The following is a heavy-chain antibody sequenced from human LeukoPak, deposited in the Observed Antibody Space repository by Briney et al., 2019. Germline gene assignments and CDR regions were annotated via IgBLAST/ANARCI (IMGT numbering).Heavy chain of an antibody. J-gene: IGHJ3*02. V-gene: IGHV1-69*04. CDR3: ARGHNYHYDDNDAFDI. D-gene: IGHD3-22*01. CDR2: LIPILGIA. Sequence: GASVKVSCKASGYTFTSYGISWVRQAPGQGLEWMGRLIPILGIANYAQKFQGRVTITADKSTSTAYMELSSLRSEDTAVYYCARGHNYHYDDNDAFDIWGQGTMVTVSS. CDR1: GYTFTSYG.